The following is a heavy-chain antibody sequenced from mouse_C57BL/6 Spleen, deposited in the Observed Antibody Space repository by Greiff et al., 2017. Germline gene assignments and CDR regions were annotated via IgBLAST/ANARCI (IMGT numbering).Heavy chain of an antibody. CDR1: GYTFTSYG. CDR3: ARGETITTVVERRYFDV. Sequence: VKLQQSGAELARPGASVKLSCKASGYTFTSYGISWVKQRTGQGLEWIGEIYPRSGNTYYNEKFKGKATLTADKSSSTAYMELRSLTSEDTAVYFCARGETITTVVERRYFDVWGTGTTVTVSS. D-gene: IGHD1-1*01. CDR2: IYPRSGNT. J-gene: IGHJ1*03. V-gene: IGHV1-81*01.